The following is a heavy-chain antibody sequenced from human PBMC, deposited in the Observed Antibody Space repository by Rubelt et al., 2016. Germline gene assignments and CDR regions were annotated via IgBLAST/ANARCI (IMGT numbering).Heavy chain of an antibody. D-gene: IGHD6-13*01. CDR2: INHSGST. CDR1: GGSFSGYY. Sequence: QVQLQQWGAGLLKPSETLSLTCAVYGGSFSGYYWSWIRQPPGKGLEWIGEINHSGSTNYNPSLKSRVTISVDTSKNQFSLKLSSGTAADTAVYYCARGFRGGTGYSSRNLDYWGQGTLVTVSS. J-gene: IGHJ4*02. V-gene: IGHV4-34*01. CDR3: ARGFRGGTGYSSRNLDY.